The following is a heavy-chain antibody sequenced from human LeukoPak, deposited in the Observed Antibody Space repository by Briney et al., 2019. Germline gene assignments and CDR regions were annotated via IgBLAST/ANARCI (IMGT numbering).Heavy chain of an antibody. CDR2: IWYDGSNK. CDR3: ARGPYYYYYYYGMDV. D-gene: IGHD1-26*01. J-gene: IGHJ6*02. Sequence: SGGSLRLSCAASGFTFSSYGMHWVRQAPGKGLEWVAVIWYDGSNKYYADSVKGRFTISRDNSKNTLYLQMNSLGAEDTAVYYCARGPYYYYYYYGMDVWGQGTTVTVSS. V-gene: IGHV3-33*01. CDR1: GFTFSSYG.